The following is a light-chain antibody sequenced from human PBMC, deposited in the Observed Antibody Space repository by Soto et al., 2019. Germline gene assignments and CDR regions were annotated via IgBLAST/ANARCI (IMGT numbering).Light chain of an antibody. Sequence: EVVRSQSPPTQSVTQGERATRSCRARQSVRSNFAWYQQKPGQAPRLLIYGASTRATGVPSRFSGSGSGTEFTFTISSLQSEDFALYYCLEYTDWVPTFGHGIKV. V-gene: IGKV3-15*01. CDR3: LEYTDWVPT. J-gene: IGKJ1*01. CDR2: GAS. CDR1: QSVRSN.